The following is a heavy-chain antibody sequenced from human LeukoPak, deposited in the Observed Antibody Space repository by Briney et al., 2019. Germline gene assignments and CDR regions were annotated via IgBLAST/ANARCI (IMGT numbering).Heavy chain of an antibody. CDR1: GGSISSGDYY. D-gene: IGHD3-22*01. V-gene: IGHV4-30-4*01. Sequence: SETLSLTCTVSGGSISSGDYYWSWIRQPPGKGLEWIGYIYYSGSTYYNPSLKSRVTISVDTSKNQFSLKLSSVTAADTAVYYCARDGRDDSSGYPWAAFDIWGQGTMVTVSS. CDR3: ARDGRDDSSGYPWAAFDI. CDR2: IYYSGST. J-gene: IGHJ3*02.